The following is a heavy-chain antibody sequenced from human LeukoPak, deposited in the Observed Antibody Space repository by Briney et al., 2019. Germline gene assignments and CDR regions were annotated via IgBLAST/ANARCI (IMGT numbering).Heavy chain of an antibody. J-gene: IGHJ6*02. V-gene: IGHV3-11*01. CDR3: ASGDSVTSPGGYYYGMDV. CDR2: ISSSGSTI. CDR1: GFTFSDYY. Sequence: GGSLRLSCAASGFTFSDYYMSWIRQAPGKGLEWVSYISSSGSTIYYADSVKGRFTISRDNAKNSLYVQMNSLRAEDTAVYYCASGDSVTSPGGYYYGMDVWGQGTTVTVSS. D-gene: IGHD2-2*01.